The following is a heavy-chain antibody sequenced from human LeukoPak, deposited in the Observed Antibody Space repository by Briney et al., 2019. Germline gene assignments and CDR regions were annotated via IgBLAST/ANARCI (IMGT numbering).Heavy chain of an antibody. Sequence: ASVKVSCKVSGYTLTELSMHWVRQAPGKGLEWMGGFDPEDGETIYAQKFQGRVTMTEDTSTDTAYMELSSLRSEDTVVYYCATDRGRRGSYYDFWSGYLGPWGQGTLVTVSS. CDR3: ATDRGRRGSYYDFWSGYLGP. CDR1: GYTLTELS. D-gene: IGHD3-3*01. J-gene: IGHJ5*02. V-gene: IGHV1-24*01. CDR2: FDPEDGET.